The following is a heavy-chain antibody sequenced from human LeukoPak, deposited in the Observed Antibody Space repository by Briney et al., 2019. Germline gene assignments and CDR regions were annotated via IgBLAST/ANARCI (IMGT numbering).Heavy chain of an antibody. J-gene: IGHJ4*02. Sequence: GGSLRLSCSASGFTFSGSAMHWVRQAPGKGLEYVSSISSNGDKTYYADSVKGRFTISRDNSRNTLFLQMSHLRVEDRAVYYCVNQYRIGGFDCWGQGTLVTVSS. V-gene: IGHV3-64D*06. CDR3: VNQYRIGGFDC. CDR2: ISSNGDKT. CDR1: GFTFSGSA. D-gene: IGHD3-16*01.